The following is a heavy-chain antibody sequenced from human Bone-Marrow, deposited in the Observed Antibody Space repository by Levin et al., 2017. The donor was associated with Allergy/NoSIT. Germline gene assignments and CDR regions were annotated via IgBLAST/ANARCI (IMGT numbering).Heavy chain of an antibody. Sequence: SETLSLTCSVSGGFFTGYYWSWIRQSPGKGLEWIGEISHSGNTNYNPSLKSRVTLSVDMSKSQFSLRLSSLTAADTALYYCARRRGTSNSGRWFDPWGQGNLVTVSS. D-gene: IGHD2-2*01. V-gene: IGHV4-34*01. J-gene: IGHJ5*02. CDR3: ARRRGTSNSGRWFDP. CDR2: ISHSGNT. CDR1: GGFFTGYY.